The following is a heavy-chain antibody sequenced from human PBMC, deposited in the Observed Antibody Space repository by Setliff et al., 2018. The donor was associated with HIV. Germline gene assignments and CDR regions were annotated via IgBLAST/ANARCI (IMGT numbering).Heavy chain of an antibody. Sequence: SETLSLTCTVSGASILSSGGYFWGWIRQSPGRGLEWLGTVYFLGNRYLNPSLRSRITISVDMSKNQFSLKLNSVTAADTAIYYCARHRSYGDYDPNWFDPWGRGTLVTVSS. CDR3: ARHRSYGDYDPNWFDP. V-gene: IGHV4-39*01. CDR2: VYFLGNR. D-gene: IGHD4-17*01. CDR1: GASILSSGGYF. J-gene: IGHJ5*02.